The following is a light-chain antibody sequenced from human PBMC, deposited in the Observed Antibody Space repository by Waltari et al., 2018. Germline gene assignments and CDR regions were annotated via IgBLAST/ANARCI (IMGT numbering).Light chain of an antibody. CDR3: SSFTSSTTGI. J-gene: IGLJ2*01. V-gene: IGLV2-14*01. CDR2: DVS. Sequence: SALTQPHSVSGSPGQSITIPCSGISSDSGGYEYVSWYQQHPGKAPKVIIYDVSNRPSGVSNRFSGSKSGSSASLTISGLQAEDEADYYCSSFTSSTTGIFGGGTKLTVL. CDR1: SSDSGGYEY.